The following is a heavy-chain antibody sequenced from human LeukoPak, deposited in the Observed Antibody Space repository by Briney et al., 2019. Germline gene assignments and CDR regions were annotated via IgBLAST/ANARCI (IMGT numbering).Heavy chain of an antibody. CDR2: ISGSGGST. J-gene: IGHJ4*02. CDR1: GFTFSSYA. D-gene: IGHD2-2*01. Sequence: PGGSLRLSCAASGFTFSSYAMSWVRQAPGKGLEWVSAISGSGGSTYYADSVKDRFTISRDNSKNTLYLQMNSLRAEDTAVYYCAKDSVPAAMHTYSFDYWGQGTLVTVSS. V-gene: IGHV3-23*01. CDR3: AKDSVPAAMHTYSFDY.